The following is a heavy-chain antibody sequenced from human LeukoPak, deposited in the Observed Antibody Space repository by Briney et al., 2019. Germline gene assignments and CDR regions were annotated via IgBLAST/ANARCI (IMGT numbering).Heavy chain of an antibody. CDR2: ISFTGNT. Sequence: SETLSLTCTVSGGSISGYYWSWIRQSPGKRLEWIAYISFTGNTNYNPSLKSRVTISLDTSKTHFSLTLGSLTAADTAVYYCARSPPGWYYDNSGQYYFDTWGQGALVTVSS. D-gene: IGHD3-22*01. J-gene: IGHJ4*02. CDR3: ARSPPGWYYDNSGQYYFDT. CDR1: GGSISGYY. V-gene: IGHV4-59*08.